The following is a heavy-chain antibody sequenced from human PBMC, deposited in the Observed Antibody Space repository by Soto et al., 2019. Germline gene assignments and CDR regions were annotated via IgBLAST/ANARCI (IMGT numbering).Heavy chain of an antibody. J-gene: IGHJ6*02. D-gene: IGHD2-15*01. CDR1: GGTFSSYT. CDR3: ARDRDFVVAADYYYYGMDV. V-gene: IGHV1-69*08. CDR2: IIPILGIA. Sequence: QVQLVQSGAEVKKPGSSVKVSCKASGGTFSSYTISWVRQAPGQGLEWMGRIIPILGIANYAQKFQGRVTITADKSTSTAYMELSSLRSEDTAVYYCARDRDFVVAADYYYYGMDVWGQGTTVTVSS.